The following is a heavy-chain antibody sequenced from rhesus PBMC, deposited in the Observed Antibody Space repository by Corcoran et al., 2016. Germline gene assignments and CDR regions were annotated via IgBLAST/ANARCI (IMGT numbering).Heavy chain of an antibody. D-gene: IGHD3-3*01. Sequence: QVQLQESGPGLVKPSETLSLTCAVSGGSIRDDYYWSWIRQPPGKGLEWIGYIYGSGGGTNYNPSLKNRVTISIDTSKNQFSLKLSSVTAADTAVYYCARGNLDWLVWGQGVLVTVSS. CDR2: IYGSGGGT. CDR3: ARGNLDWLV. J-gene: IGHJ4*01. CDR1: GGSIRDDYY. V-gene: IGHV4-106*01.